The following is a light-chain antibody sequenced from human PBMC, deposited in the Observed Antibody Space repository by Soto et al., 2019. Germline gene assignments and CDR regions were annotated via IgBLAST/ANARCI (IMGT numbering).Light chain of an antibody. Sequence: DIQMTQSPSTLSASVGDRVTITCRASQSISSWLAWYQQKPGKAPKLLIYKASILESGVPSRFSGSGSGTEFTLTISSLQPDDVAPYYCQQYNSYPWTFGQGTKVEIK. CDR3: QQYNSYPWT. CDR1: QSISSW. CDR2: KAS. J-gene: IGKJ1*01. V-gene: IGKV1-5*03.